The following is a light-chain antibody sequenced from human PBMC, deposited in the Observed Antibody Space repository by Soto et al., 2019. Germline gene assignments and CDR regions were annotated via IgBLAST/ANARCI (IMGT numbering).Light chain of an antibody. CDR1: SSDIGAYNY. V-gene: IGLV2-14*03. CDR2: DVN. Sequence: QSALTQPASVSGSPGPSITISCTGTSSDIGAYNYVSWYQQHPGKPPKLMIYDVNIRPSGVSNRFSGSKSGNTASLTISGLQAEDEADYYCTSWTTSTTMIFGGGTQLTLL. J-gene: IGLJ2*01. CDR3: TSWTTSTTMI.